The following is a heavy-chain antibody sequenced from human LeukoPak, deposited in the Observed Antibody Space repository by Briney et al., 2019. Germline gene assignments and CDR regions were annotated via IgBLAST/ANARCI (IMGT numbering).Heavy chain of an antibody. CDR2: IIPILCIA. J-gene: IGHJ6*02. Sequence: ASVKVSCKASGGTFSSYAISWVRQAPGQGLEWMGRIIPILCIANYAQKFQGRVTITADKSTSTAYMELSSLRSEDTAVYYCVWGSGSYPVYGMDVWGQGTTVTVSS. CDR3: VWGSGSYPVYGMDV. D-gene: IGHD3-10*01. CDR1: GGTFSSYA. V-gene: IGHV1-69*04.